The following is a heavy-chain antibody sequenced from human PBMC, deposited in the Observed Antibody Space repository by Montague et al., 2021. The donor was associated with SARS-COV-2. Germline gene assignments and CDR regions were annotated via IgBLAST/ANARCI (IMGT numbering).Heavy chain of an antibody. V-gene: IGHV6-1*01. D-gene: IGHD2-2*01. CDR1: GDSVSSNIAT. CDR3: ARIPVGSKYYFDF. Sequence: CAISGDSVSSNIATWNWIRQSPSIGREWLGRTYYRSKWYNDYAESVKRRITIDPDTSKHQFSLHLNSVTPEDTAVYYCARIPVGSKYYFDFWGQGTLVTVSS. J-gene: IGHJ4*02. CDR2: TYYRSKWYN.